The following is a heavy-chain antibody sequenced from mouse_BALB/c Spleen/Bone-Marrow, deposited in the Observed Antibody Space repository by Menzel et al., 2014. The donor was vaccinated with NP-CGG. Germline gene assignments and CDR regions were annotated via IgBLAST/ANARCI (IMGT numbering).Heavy chain of an antibody. V-gene: IGHV14-3*02. D-gene: IGHD3-2*01. CDR1: GFNIKDTY. J-gene: IGHJ2*01. CDR3: ATDSSGYLDY. CDR2: IDPANGNT. Sequence: EVQLVESGAELVKPGASVKLSCTASGFNIKDTYMHWVKQRPEQGREWIGRIDPANGNTKYDPKFQGKATITADTSSNTAYLQLSSLTSEDTAVYYCATDSSGYLDYWGQGTTLTVSS.